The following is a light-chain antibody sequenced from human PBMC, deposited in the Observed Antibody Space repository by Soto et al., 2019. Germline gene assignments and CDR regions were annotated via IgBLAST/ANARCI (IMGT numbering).Light chain of an antibody. V-gene: IGLV2-23*01. J-gene: IGLJ2*01. CDR2: EGS. CDR3: CSYAGSTIHVV. CDR1: SSDIGSYNL. Sequence: QSVLTQPASVSGSPGQSITICCTGTSSDIGSYNLVSWYQQHPGKAPKLMIYEGSKRPSGVSNRFSGSKSGNTASLTISGLQAEDEADYYCCSYAGSTIHVVFGGGTKVTVL.